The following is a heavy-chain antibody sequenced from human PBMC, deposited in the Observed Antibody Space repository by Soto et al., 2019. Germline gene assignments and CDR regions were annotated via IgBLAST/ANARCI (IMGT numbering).Heavy chain of an antibody. J-gene: IGHJ4*02. CDR2: VYHSGTT. D-gene: IGHD2-8*01. CDR1: GGSIGSYY. CDR3: AFFLPGGAFFGVFDY. Sequence: SETLSLTCTVSGGSIGSYYWSWIRQSPGKGPEWIGYVYHSGTTNYNPSLESRVTMSLDTSKNQFSLKLNAVTTADTAVYYCAFFLPGGAFFGVFDYCSQRTL. V-gene: IGHV4-59*01.